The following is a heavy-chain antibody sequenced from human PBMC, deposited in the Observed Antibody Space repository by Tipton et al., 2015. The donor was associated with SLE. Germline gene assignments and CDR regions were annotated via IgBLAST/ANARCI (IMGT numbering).Heavy chain of an antibody. D-gene: IGHD5-24*01. CDR1: GGSIRRHY. J-gene: IGHJ4*02. V-gene: IGHV4-59*11. CDR2: IYDSGST. Sequence: TLSLTCTVSGGSIRRHYWNWIRQPPGKGLEWIGYIYDSGSTNYNPSLRGRVSIPVDKSKNQFSLKLTSVTAADTAVYYCARRDVEVAPLGFDYWGQGTLVTVSS. CDR3: ARRDVEVAPLGFDY.